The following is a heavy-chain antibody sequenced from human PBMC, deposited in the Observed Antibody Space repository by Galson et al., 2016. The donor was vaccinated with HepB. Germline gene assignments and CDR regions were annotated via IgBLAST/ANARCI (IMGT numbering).Heavy chain of an antibody. D-gene: IGHD3-10*01. V-gene: IGHV3-30*18. J-gene: IGHJ4*02. Sequence: SLRLSCAASGFTFSDYGIHWVRQAPGKGLEWVADVSHDASNQNYAGSVKGRFTISRDNSKNTMYLQMNSLRTEDTAVYFCANDRSFNFGEPLDHWGQGTLVVVSS. CDR1: GFTFSDYG. CDR2: VSHDASNQ. CDR3: ANDRSFNFGEPLDH.